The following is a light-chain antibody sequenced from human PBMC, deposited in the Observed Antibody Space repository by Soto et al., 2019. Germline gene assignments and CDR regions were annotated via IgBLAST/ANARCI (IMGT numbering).Light chain of an antibody. V-gene: IGKV2-30*02. CDR3: LQGTHSPLS. CDR2: RVS. Sequence: VVMTQSPLSLPVTLGQPASISCTSSQSLVHRDGHIHLLWFHQRPGQPPRRLIYRVSERDSGVPDRFSGSGSDTQFTLKISRVEAEDVGVYYCLQGTHSPLSFGGGTKLEIK. J-gene: IGKJ4*01. CDR1: QSLVHRDGHIH.